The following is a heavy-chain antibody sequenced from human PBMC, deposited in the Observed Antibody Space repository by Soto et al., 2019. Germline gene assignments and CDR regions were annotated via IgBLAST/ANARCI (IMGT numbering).Heavy chain of an antibody. CDR3: AKDESGQQLIYYFDY. CDR1: GFTFSSYG. V-gene: IGHV3-30*18. D-gene: IGHD6-13*01. Sequence: QVQLVESGGGVVQPGRSLRLSCAASGFTFSSYGMHWVRQAPGKGLEWVAVISYDGSNKYYADSVKGRFTISRDNSKNTLYLQMNSLRAEDTAVYYCAKDESGQQLIYYFDYWGQGTLVTVSS. CDR2: ISYDGSNK. J-gene: IGHJ4*02.